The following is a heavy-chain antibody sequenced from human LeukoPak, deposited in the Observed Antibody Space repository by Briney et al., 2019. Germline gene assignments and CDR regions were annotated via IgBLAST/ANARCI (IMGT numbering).Heavy chain of an antibody. J-gene: IGHJ4*02. CDR1: GFTFSSYA. Sequence: PGRSLRLSCAASGFTFSSYAMHWVRQAPGKGLEWVAVISYDGSNKYYADSVKGRFTISRDNSKNTLYLQMNSLRAEDTAVYYCAKDANYYGSGSYSWGQGTLVTVSS. CDR3: AKDANYYGSGSYS. CDR2: ISYDGSNK. D-gene: IGHD3-10*01. V-gene: IGHV3-30*04.